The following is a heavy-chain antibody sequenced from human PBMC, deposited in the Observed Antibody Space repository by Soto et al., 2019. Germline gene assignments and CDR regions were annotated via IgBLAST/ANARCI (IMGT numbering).Heavy chain of an antibody. CDR3: AKNYYDGVGPYWVDH. D-gene: IGHD3-22*01. CDR1: EFTLSRFG. CDR2: ISYDGGNK. V-gene: IGHV3-30*18. J-gene: IGHJ5*02. Sequence: GGSLRLSCAAPEFTLSRFGMHSLRQAPGNGLESVAFISYDGGNKYYADSAKCRYTLSRDKPKNTLHLHMTSLKTDDAAVYFCAKNYYDGVGPYWVDHWGQGTLVTVSS.